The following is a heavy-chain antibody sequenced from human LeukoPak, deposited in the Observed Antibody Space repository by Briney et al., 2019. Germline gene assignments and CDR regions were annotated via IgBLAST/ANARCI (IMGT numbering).Heavy chain of an antibody. D-gene: IGHD3-10*01. CDR2: ISSTGYTI. Sequence: GRSLRLSCAPSGFTFSSYEMYWVRQAPGRGLEWVSYISSTGYTIKYADSVKGRFTISTDSSKNSLFLQMNSLRGEDTAVYYCARDRADGGSGGDPFDVWGQGTMVTVSS. CDR3: ARDRADGGSGGDPFDV. CDR1: GFTFSSYE. J-gene: IGHJ3*01. V-gene: IGHV3-48*03.